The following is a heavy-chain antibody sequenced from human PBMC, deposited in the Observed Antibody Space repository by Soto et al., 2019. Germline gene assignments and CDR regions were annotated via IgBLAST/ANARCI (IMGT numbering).Heavy chain of an antibody. Sequence: TLSLTCTVSGGSISSSSYYWGWIRQPPGKGLEWIGSIYYSGSTYYNPSLKSRVTISVDTSKNQFSLKLSSVTAADTAVYYCASTDLRDNWFDPWGQGTLVTVSS. CDR2: IYYSGST. CDR1: GGSISSSSYY. CDR3: ASTDLRDNWFDP. J-gene: IGHJ5*02. V-gene: IGHV4-39*01.